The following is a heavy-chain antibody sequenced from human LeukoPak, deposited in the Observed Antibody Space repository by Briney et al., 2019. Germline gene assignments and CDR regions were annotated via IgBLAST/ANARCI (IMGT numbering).Heavy chain of an antibody. CDR3: VRGPAVADRE. CDR1: GGSITADY. J-gene: IGHJ4*02. V-gene: IGHV4-59*01. CDR2: IFFSGST. Sequence: SETLSLTCTVSGGSITADYWSWIRQPPGKGLEWIGYIFFSGSTSYNPSLKSRVTMSMDTSKSQLSLRLSSVTAADTAVYYCVRGPAVADREWGQGTLVIVSS. D-gene: IGHD2-15*01.